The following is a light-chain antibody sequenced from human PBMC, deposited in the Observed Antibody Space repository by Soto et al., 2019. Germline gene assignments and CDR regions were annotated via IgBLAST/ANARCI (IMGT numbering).Light chain of an antibody. CDR1: QSISSW. V-gene: IGKV1-5*03. Sequence: DIQITHSPSTLSVSVGDRVTITCRASQSISSWLAWYQQKPGKAPKLLIYKASTLKSGVPSRFSGSGSGTEFTLTISSLQPDDFATYYCQHYNSYSEAFGQGTKVDNK. J-gene: IGKJ1*01. CDR2: KAS. CDR3: QHYNSYSEA.